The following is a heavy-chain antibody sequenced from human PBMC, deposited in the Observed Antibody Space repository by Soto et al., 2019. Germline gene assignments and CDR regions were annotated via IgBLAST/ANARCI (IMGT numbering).Heavy chain of an antibody. D-gene: IGHD2-21*01. Sequence: ASVKVSCKASGYTFIYSAMHWVRQAPGQRLEWMAWINAGNGNTKYSQTFKGRVTMTRDTTANIVYMEMSSLRPEDTAIYYCARNAIGHPKYLDYWGQGTQVTVS. CDR3: ARNAIGHPKYLDY. J-gene: IGHJ4*02. CDR2: INAGNGNT. V-gene: IGHV1-3*01. CDR1: GYTFIYSA.